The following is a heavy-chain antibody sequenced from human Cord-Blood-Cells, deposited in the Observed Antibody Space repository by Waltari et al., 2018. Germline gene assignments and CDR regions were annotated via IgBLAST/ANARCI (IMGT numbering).Heavy chain of an antibody. CDR1: GFTVSSNY. J-gene: IGHJ4*02. D-gene: IGHD2-2*01. V-gene: IGHV3-53*02. CDR2: VYSGGTT. CDR3: ARGQVGYFDY. Sequence: EVQLVETGGGLIQPGGSLRLSCAASGFTVSSNYMSWVRQAPGKGVECVSVVYSGGTTYYADPVKGRFTISRDNSKNTLYLQMNSLRAEETAVYYCARGQVGYFDYWGQGTLVTVSS.